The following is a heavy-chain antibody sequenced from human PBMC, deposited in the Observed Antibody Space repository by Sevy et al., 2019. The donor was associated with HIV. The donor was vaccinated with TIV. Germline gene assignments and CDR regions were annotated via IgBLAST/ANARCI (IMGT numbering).Heavy chain of an antibody. CDR1: GLSVSDNY. J-gene: IGHJ6*02. CDR3: ARDRYYDASGYYYYYYGMDV. Sequence: GGSLRLSCAASGLSVSDNYMNWVRQAPGKGLELVSVIYSDGRTYYADSVKGRFTISRDNSKSTLYLHMNNLRPEDTAVYYCARDRYYDASGYYYYYYGMDVWGQGTTVTVSS. V-gene: IGHV3-66*01. D-gene: IGHD3-22*01. CDR2: IYSDGRT.